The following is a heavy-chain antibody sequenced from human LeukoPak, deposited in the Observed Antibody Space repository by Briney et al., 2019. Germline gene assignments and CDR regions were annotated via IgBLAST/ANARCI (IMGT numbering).Heavy chain of an antibody. Sequence: ASVKVSCKASGYTFTSYDINWVRPATGHGLEWMGWMNPSSGNTSYAQKFQGRVSLTRDTSISTAYMELSSLRSEDTAVYYCVRGPVEAVFGVSTEDWGQGTTVTVSS. V-gene: IGHV1-8*01. CDR1: GYTFTSYD. D-gene: IGHD3-10*02. J-gene: IGHJ6*02. CDR2: MNPSSGNT. CDR3: VRGPVEAVFGVSTED.